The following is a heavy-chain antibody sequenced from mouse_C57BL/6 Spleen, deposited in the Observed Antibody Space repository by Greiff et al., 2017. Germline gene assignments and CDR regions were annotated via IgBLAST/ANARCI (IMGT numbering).Heavy chain of an antibody. D-gene: IGHD2-4*01. CDR3: ARVYYDYEGFDD. J-gene: IGHJ2*01. CDR2: ISYDGSN. Sequence: EVQLVESGPGLVKPSQSLSLTCSVTGYSITSCYYWNWLRQFPGNKLEWMGYISYDGSNNYNSSLKNRISITRDTSKNQFFLKLNSVTTEDTATYYSARVYYDYEGFDDGGEGTTLTVSS. V-gene: IGHV3-6*01. CDR1: GYSITSCYY.